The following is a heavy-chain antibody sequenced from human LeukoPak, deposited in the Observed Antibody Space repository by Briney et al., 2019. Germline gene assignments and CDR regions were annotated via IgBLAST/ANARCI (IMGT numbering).Heavy chain of an antibody. CDR3: AKARAGDLNDY. D-gene: IGHD7-27*01. CDR1: GGTFSSYA. CDR2: IIPIFGTA. Sequence: SVKVSCKASGGTFSSYAISWVRQAPGQGLEWMGGIIPIFGTANYAQKFQGRVTITADESTSTAYMELNSLRAEDTAVYYCAKARAGDLNDYWGQGTLVTVSS. J-gene: IGHJ4*02. V-gene: IGHV1-69*13.